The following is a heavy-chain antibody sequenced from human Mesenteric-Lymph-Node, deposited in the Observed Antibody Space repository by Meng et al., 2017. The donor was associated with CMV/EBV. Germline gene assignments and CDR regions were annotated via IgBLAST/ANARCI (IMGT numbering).Heavy chain of an antibody. CDR2: ISYDGSNK. V-gene: IGHV3-30-3*01. CDR1: GFTFSSYA. CDR3: AREYYDFWSGPDWFDP. Sequence: SCAASGFTFSSYAMHWVRQAPGKGLEWVAVISYDGSNKYYADSVKGRFTISRDNSKNTLYLQMNSLRAEDTAVYYCAREYYDFWSGPDWFDPWGQGTLVTVSS. J-gene: IGHJ5*02. D-gene: IGHD3-3*01.